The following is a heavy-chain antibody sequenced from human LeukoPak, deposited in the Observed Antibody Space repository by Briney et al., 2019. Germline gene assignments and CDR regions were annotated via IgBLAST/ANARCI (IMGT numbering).Heavy chain of an antibody. CDR3: ARLINGYYYYYGMDV. CDR2: INHSGST. V-gene: IGHV4-34*01. D-gene: IGHD2-8*01. CDR1: GGSFSGYY. Sequence: PSETLSLTCAVYGGSFSGYYWSWIRQPPGKGLEWIGEINHSGSTNYNPSLKSRVTISVDTSKNQFSLKLSSVTAADTAVYYCARLINGYYYYYGMDVWGQGTTVTVSS. J-gene: IGHJ6*02.